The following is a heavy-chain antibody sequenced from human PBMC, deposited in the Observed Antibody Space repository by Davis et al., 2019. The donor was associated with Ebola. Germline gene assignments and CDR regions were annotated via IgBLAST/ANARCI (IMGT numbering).Heavy chain of an antibody. D-gene: IGHD1-26*01. V-gene: IGHV1-69*13. CDR2: IVPIFGTA. CDR3: ARERVGATTFHYYYGMDV. CDR1: GGTFSSYA. J-gene: IGHJ6*02. Sequence: SVKVSCKASGGTFSSYAISWVRQAPGQGLEWMGGIVPIFGTANYAQKFQGRVTITADESTSTAYMELSSLRSEDTAVYYCARERVGATTFHYYYGMDVWGQGTTVTVSS.